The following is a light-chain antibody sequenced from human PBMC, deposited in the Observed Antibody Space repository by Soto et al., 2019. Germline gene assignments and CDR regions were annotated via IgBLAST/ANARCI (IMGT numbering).Light chain of an antibody. CDR2: WAS. Sequence: LAQFPESLVASAGEAGAIISWSARRLLNSSDNRNYLTWYQQKPGQPPKLLIYWASTRHSGVPARFSGSGSGTDFTLTISSLQPEDLAAYYCQQYNSYKLTFGQGTKVDIK. J-gene: IGKJ1*01. CDR3: QQYNSYKLT. V-gene: IGKV4-1*01. CDR1: RRLLNSSDNRNY.